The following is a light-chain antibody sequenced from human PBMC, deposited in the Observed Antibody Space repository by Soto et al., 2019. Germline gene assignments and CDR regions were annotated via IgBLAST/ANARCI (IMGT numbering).Light chain of an antibody. CDR1: QSVSSN. J-gene: IGKJ1*01. Sequence: EIVMTQSPATLPVSPGERATLSCRASQSVSSNLAWYQQKPGQAPRLLIYGASTRAAGIPARFSGRGSGTEFTLTISSLQSEDFGVYYCQQYNNWPWTFGQGTKVEIK. V-gene: IGKV3-15*01. CDR3: QQYNNWPWT. CDR2: GAS.